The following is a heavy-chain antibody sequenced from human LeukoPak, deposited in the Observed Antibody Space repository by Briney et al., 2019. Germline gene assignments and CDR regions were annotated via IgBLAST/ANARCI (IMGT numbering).Heavy chain of an antibody. CDR3: ARITDGRDGYNYYYGMDV. D-gene: IGHD5-24*01. V-gene: IGHV4-59*01. Sequence: SETLSLTCNVSGVSMTSYYWSWSRQPPGKGLEWIGYIYNSGSTNYNPSLKSRVTISIDTSKKQFSLKLSSVTAADTAVYYCARITDGRDGYNYYYGMDVWGQGTTVTVSS. CDR2: IYNSGST. CDR1: GVSMTSYY. J-gene: IGHJ6*02.